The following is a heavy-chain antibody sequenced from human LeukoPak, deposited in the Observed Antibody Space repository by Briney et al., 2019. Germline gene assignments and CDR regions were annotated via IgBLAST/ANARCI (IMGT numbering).Heavy chain of an antibody. D-gene: IGHD4-23*01. J-gene: IGHJ4*02. CDR2: IYPGDSDT. Sequence: GESLKISCKGSGYSFTSYWIGWVRQMPGKGLEWMGTIYPGDSDTRYSPSFQGQVTISADKTISTAYLQWSSLKASDTAMYYCARWTSTVVTRRFDYWGQGTLVTVSS. CDR3: ARWTSTVVTRRFDY. V-gene: IGHV5-51*01. CDR1: GYSFTSYW.